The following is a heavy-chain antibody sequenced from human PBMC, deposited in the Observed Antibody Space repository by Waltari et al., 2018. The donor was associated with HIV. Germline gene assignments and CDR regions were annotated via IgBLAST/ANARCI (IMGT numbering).Heavy chain of an antibody. CDR2: ISGSCGST. V-gene: IGHV3-23*01. J-gene: IGHJ6*02. CDR3: ARDIPDYDWSPTYV. CDR1: GFTFSSYA. D-gene: IGHD3-9*01. Sequence: EVQLLESGGGLVQHGGSVRLSCAASGFTFSSYARGWVRQAPGKGLEWVSAISGSCGSTYYADSVKGRFTISRDNSKNTLYLQMNSLRAEDTAVYYCARDIPDYDWSPTYVWGQGTTVTVS.